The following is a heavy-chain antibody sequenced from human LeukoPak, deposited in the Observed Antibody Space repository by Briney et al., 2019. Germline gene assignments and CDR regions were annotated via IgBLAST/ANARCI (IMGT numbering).Heavy chain of an antibody. CDR2: ISGSGGST. J-gene: IGHJ6*03. V-gene: IGHV3-23*01. Sequence: GGSLRLSCAASGFTFSSYAMSWVRQAPGKGLEWVSAISGSGGSTYYAASVKGRFTISRDNSKNTLYLQMNSLRAEDTAVYYCAKALYNWNYGYYYYMDVWGKGTTVTVSS. CDR3: AKALYNWNYGYYYYMDV. D-gene: IGHD1-7*01. CDR1: GFTFSSYA.